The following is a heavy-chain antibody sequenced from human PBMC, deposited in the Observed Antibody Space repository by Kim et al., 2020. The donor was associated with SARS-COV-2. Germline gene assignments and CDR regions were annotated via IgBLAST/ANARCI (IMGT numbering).Heavy chain of an antibody. CDR2: T. Sequence: TNYNPSPKSRVTISVETSKNQFSLKLSSVTAADTAVYYCARVKWLRGYFDYWGQGTLVTVSS. CDR3: ARVKWLRGYFDY. V-gene: IGHV4-59*01. J-gene: IGHJ4*02. D-gene: IGHD3-22*01.